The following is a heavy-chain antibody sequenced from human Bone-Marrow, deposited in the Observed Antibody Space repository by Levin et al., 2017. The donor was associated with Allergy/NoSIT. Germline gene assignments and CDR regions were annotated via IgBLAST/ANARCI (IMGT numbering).Heavy chain of an antibody. CDR2: ISGSGGST. Sequence: GESLKISCAASGFTFSSYAMSWVRQAPGKGLEWVSAISGSGGSTYYADSVKGRFTISRDNSKNTLYLQMNSLRAEDTAVYYCAKDGRSPGMRIYDYWGQGTLVTVSS. CDR3: AKDGRSPGMRIYDY. V-gene: IGHV3-23*01. D-gene: IGHD2-21*01. J-gene: IGHJ4*02. CDR1: GFTFSSYA.